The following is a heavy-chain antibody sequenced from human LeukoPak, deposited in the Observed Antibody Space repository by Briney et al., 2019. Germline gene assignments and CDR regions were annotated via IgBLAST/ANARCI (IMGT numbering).Heavy chain of an antibody. CDR2: IYYSGST. J-gene: IGHJ6*02. CDR1: GGSISSGDYY. CDR3: ARDRGSSSSYYYYGMDV. Sequence: PSQTLSLTCTVSGGSISSGDYYWSWIRQPPGKGLEWIGYIYYSGSTNYNPSLKSRVTISVDTSKNQFSLKLSSVTAADTAVYYCARDRGSSSSYYYYGMDVWGQGTTVTVSS. D-gene: IGHD6-6*01. V-gene: IGHV4-61*08.